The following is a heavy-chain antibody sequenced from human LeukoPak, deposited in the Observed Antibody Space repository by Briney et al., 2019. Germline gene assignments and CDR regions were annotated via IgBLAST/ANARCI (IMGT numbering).Heavy chain of an antibody. CDR1: GGSISSSSYY. CDR2: IYYSGST. V-gene: IGHV4-39*07. CDR3: ARMRDIKRYFDWLFRFDP. D-gene: IGHD3-9*01. Sequence: SETLSLTCTVSGGSISSSSYYWGWIRQPPGKGLEWIGSIYYSGSTYYNPSLKSRVTISVDTSKNQFSLKLSSVTAADTAVYYCARMRDIKRYFDWLFRFDPWGQGTQVTVSS. J-gene: IGHJ5*02.